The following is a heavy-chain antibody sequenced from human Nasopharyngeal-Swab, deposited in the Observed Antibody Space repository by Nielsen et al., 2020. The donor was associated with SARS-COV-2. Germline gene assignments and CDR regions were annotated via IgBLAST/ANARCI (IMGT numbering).Heavy chain of an antibody. J-gene: IGHJ4*02. D-gene: IGHD3-9*01. V-gene: IGHV1-69*13. Sequence: SVKVSCNASGGTFSSYAISWVRQAPGQGLEWMGGIIPIFGTANYAQKFQGRVTITADESTSTAYMELSSLRSEDTAVYYCASRGGANYDILTGYFDYWGQGTLVTVSS. CDR2: IIPIFGTA. CDR3: ASRGGANYDILTGYFDY. CDR1: GGTFSSYA.